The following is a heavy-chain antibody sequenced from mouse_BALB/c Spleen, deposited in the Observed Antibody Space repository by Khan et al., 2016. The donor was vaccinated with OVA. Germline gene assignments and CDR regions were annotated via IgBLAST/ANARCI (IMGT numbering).Heavy chain of an antibody. D-gene: IGHD2-14*01. J-gene: IGHJ4*01. CDR3: ARRTTGYTMDY. CDR1: GYTFTSNT. Sequence: VQLQQSGAELARPGASVRMSCKASGYTFTSNTMHWVKQRPGQGLEWIGYINPRSGYTNYNQNFKDKATLTADKSSSTAYMQLSILTSEDSAVYYCARRTTGYTMDYWGQGTSVTVSS. CDR2: INPRSGYT. V-gene: IGHV1-4*01.